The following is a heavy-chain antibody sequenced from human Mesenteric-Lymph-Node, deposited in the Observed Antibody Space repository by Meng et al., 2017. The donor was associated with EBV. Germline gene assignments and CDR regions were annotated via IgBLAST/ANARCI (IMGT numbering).Heavy chain of an antibody. CDR1: SGSISNSNW. J-gene: IGHJ4*02. V-gene: IGHV4-4*02. D-gene: IGHD3-16*02. Sequence: VPLQVSGEGLVKPSGTLSLTCAVSSGSISNSNWWIWGRQPPGKGLQCSVEIFHSGGTNYTPSLKSRVTISVDTSKNPFSLKVNSLTAADTAVYYCARITCGGAIGDWGQGTLVTVSS. CDR3: ARITCGGAIGD. CDR2: IFHSGGT.